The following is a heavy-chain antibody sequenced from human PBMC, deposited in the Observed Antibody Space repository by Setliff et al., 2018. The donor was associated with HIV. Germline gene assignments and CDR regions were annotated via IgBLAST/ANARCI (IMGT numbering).Heavy chain of an antibody. CDR2: ISTNGKA. D-gene: IGHD2-15*01. CDR3: AREKGFGGATGWFDP. J-gene: IGHJ5*02. V-gene: IGHV4-4*07. CDR1: GGSMSNYY. Sequence: SETLSLPCTVSGGSMSNYYWTWIRQPAGKGLEWIGRISTNGKANYNPSLKTRVIMSLDTSKNQFSLNLKSVTAADTAIYYCAREKGFGGATGWFDPWGQGTLVTVSS.